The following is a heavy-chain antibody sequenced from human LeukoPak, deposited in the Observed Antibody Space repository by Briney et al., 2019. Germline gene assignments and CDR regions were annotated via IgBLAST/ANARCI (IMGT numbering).Heavy chain of an antibody. CDR2: IKSDEITT. J-gene: IGHJ4*02. CDR3: VRHLDSPSFGH. CDR1: GFTFSSYYW. V-gene: IGHV3-74*01. D-gene: IGHD3/OR15-3a*01. Sequence: GGSLRLSCAASGFTFSSYYWMHWVRQAPGKGLVWVSRIKSDEITTNYADSVKGRFTISRDNAKNTLYLQMNSLRAEDTAVYYCVRHLDSPSFGHWGQGTLVTVSS.